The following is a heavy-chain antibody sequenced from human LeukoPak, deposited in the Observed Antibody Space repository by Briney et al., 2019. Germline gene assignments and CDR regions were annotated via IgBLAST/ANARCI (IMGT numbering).Heavy chain of an antibody. D-gene: IGHD5-12*01. CDR2: IYPGDSDI. CDR1: GYTFINYW. V-gene: IGHV5-51*01. Sequence: GESLKICCKGSGYTFINYWIGWVRQMPGKGLEWMGIIYPGDSDIRYSPSFQGQVTISADKSISTAYLQWSSLKASDTAIYYCARRRGGYSAYQYWGQGTLVTVSS. J-gene: IGHJ4*02. CDR3: ARRRGGYSAYQY.